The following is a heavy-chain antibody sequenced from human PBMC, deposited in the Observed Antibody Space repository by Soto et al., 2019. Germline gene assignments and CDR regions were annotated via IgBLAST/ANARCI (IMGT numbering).Heavy chain of an antibody. V-gene: IGHV4-31*03. J-gene: IGHJ5*02. D-gene: IGHD7-27*01. Sequence: QVQLQESGPGLVKPSQTLSLTCTVSGGSISSGGYYWSWIRQHPGKVLEWIGYIYYSGSTYYNQSLKSRVTISVDTSKNQFSLKLSSVTAADTAVYYCAREFNKLGRKGFDPWGQGTLVTVSS. CDR1: GGSISSGGYY. CDR3: AREFNKLGRKGFDP. CDR2: IYYSGST.